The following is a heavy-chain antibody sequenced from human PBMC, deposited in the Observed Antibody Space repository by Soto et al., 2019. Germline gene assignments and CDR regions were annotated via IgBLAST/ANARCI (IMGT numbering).Heavy chain of an antibody. CDR1: GGSISSSSYY. D-gene: IGHD2-8*02. V-gene: IGHV4-39*01. Sequence: PSETLSLTCSVSGGSISSSSYYWGWIRQPPGKGLEWIGSIYYSGNTYYNPSLKSRVTMSIDTSKNQFSLNLNSATAADTAMYYCARHRSSHTWSSFDYWGQGTLITVSS. J-gene: IGHJ4*02. CDR3: ARHRSSHTWSSFDY. CDR2: IYYSGNT.